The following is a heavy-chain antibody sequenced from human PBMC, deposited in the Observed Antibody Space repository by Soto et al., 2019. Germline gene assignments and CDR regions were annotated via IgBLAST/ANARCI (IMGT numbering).Heavy chain of an antibody. CDR3: ARDGEGAMAGAFNI. CDR2: IFYTGSA. Sequence: QVQLQESGPGLAKPSETLSLTCTVSGVSVSSAFYYWSWIRQAPGKELEWIGYIFYTGSAKYNPSLESRVTLSVDTSRNQFSLRLESLTAADTAVYYCARDGEGAMAGAFNIWGQGTMVTVSS. V-gene: IGHV4-61*01. CDR1: GVSVSSAFYY. J-gene: IGHJ3*02. D-gene: IGHD6-19*01.